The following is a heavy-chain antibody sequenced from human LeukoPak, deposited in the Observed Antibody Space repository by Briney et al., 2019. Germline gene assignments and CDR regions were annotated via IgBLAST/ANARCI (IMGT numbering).Heavy chain of an antibody. D-gene: IGHD3-3*01. Sequence: PGGSLRLSCAASGFDFSSNWMHWVRQAPGKGLEWVGVISYDGSDEYYTDSVKGRFTISRDNSKNTVYLQMNSLRADDTAVYYCARDFTPEWFDIHWGQGTLVTVSS. CDR3: ARDFTPEWFDIH. V-gene: IGHV3-30*03. J-gene: IGHJ4*02. CDR1: GFDFSSNW. CDR2: ISYDGSDE.